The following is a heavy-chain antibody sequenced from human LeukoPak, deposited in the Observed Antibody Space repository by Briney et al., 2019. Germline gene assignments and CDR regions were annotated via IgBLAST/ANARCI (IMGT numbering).Heavy chain of an antibody. CDR2: ISSSSSYI. J-gene: IGHJ4*02. V-gene: IGHV3-21*01. CDR1: GFTFSSYS. CDR3: ARDNYGSGRGVDY. Sequence: GGSLRHSCAASGFTFSSYSMNWVRQAPGKGLEWVSSISSSSSYIYYADSVKGRFTISRDNAKNSLYLQMNSLRAEDTAVYYCARDNYGSGRGVDYWGQGTLVTVSS. D-gene: IGHD3-10*01.